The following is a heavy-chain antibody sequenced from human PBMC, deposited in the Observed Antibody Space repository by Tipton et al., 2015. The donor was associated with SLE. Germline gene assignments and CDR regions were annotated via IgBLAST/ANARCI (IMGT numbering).Heavy chain of an antibody. CDR3: ARVLLYYYDSSGCAFDI. CDR1: GFTFSSYS. D-gene: IGHD3-22*01. V-gene: IGHV3-21*03. J-gene: IGHJ3*02. CDR2: ISSSSSYI. Sequence: SLRLSCAASGFTFSSYSMNWVRQAPGKGLEWVSSISSSSSYIYYADSVKGRFTISRDNAKNSLYLQMSSLRAEDTAVYYCARVLLYYYDSSGCAFDIWGQGTMVTVSS.